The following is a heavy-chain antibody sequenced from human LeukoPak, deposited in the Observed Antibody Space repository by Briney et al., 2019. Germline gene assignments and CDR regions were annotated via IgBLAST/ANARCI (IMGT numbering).Heavy chain of an antibody. D-gene: IGHD3-22*01. J-gene: IGHJ4*02. CDR1: GFTFSSYA. CDR3: AKDLYYYDSSGLLDY. CDR2: ISGSGGST. V-gene: IGHV3-23*01. Sequence: GGSLRLSCAASGFTFSSYAMSWVRQAPGKGLEWVSAISGSGGSTYYADSVKGRFTISRDNSKNTLCLQMNSLRAEDTAVYYCAKDLYYYDSSGLLDYWGQGTLVTVSS.